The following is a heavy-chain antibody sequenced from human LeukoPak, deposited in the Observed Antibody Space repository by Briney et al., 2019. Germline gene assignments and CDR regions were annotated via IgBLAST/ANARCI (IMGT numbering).Heavy chain of an antibody. CDR3: ARGFSSSWFSTQMGGFDC. CDR2: IYYSGST. CDR1: GGSVSSYY. J-gene: IGHJ4*02. Sequence: SETLSLTCTVSGGSVSSYYWSWIRQPPGKGLEWIGYIYYSGSTNYDPSLKSRVTISVDTSKNQFSLKLSSVTAADTAVYYCARGFSSSWFSTQMGGFDCWGQGTLVTVSS. D-gene: IGHD6-13*01. V-gene: IGHV4-59*02.